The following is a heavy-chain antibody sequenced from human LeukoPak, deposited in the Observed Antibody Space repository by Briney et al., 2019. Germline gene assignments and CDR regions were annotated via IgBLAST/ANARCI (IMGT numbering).Heavy chain of an antibody. CDR3: ARDYGSGSYYRDYYYMDV. CDR2: IYYSGST. J-gene: IGHJ6*03. CDR1: GGSISSYY. D-gene: IGHD3-10*01. V-gene: IGHV4-59*12. Sequence: SETLSLTCTVSGGSISSYYWNWIRQPPGKGLEWIGYIYYSGSTSYNPSLKSRVTISVDTSKNQFSLKLSSVTAADTAVYYCARDYGSGSYYRDYYYMDVWGKGTTVTVSS.